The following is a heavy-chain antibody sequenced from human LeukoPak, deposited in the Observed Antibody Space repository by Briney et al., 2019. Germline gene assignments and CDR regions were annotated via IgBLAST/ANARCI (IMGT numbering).Heavy chain of an antibody. D-gene: IGHD3-10*01. CDR3: ARRVRRRSGITRRRGVRGHNWFDP. J-gene: IGHJ5*02. CDR1: GFTFSSYS. V-gene: IGHV3-21*01. Sequence: GGSLRLSCAASGFTFSSYSMNWVRHAPGKGLVCGSSNSYNSRYIYYTDSVKGRFTISRDNAKNSLYLQMNSVSAEDTAVYYCARRVRRRSGITRRRGVRGHNWFDPWRQGTLITVPS. CDR2: NSYNSRYI.